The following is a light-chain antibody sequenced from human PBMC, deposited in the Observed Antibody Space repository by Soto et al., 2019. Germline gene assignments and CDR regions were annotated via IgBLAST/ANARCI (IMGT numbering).Light chain of an antibody. CDR2: GPT. V-gene: IGKV3-20*01. J-gene: IGKJ3*01. Sequence: EIVLTQSPGTLSLSPGERATLSCRASQSVSSSYLAWYQQKPGQAPRLLIYGPTSRATGIPDRFSGSGCGTDFTLTISRLEPEDVAGYYWEQYGSSPLFTFGAGTKVDIK. CDR3: EQYGSSPLFT. CDR1: QSVSSSY.